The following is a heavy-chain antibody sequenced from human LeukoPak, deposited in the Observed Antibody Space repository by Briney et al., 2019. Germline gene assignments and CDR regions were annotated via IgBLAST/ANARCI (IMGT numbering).Heavy chain of an antibody. D-gene: IGHD3-10*01. Sequence: GGSLRLSCAASGLIFTSYEMNWVRQPQGKGLEWVSYISTSGSTIYYADSVKGRFTISRYNAKNSLYLQMNSLRAEDTAVYYCARVPNRKLWFGELFPSYFDYWGQGTLVTVSS. CDR3: ARVPNRKLWFGELFPSYFDY. CDR2: ISTSGSTI. CDR1: GLIFTSYE. J-gene: IGHJ4*02. V-gene: IGHV3-48*03.